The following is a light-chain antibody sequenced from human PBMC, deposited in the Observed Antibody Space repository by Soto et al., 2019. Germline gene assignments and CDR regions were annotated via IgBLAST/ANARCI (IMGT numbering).Light chain of an antibody. CDR1: SSDVGGYNY. J-gene: IGLJ1*01. CDR3: SSYTSSSTRV. V-gene: IGLV2-14*01. Sequence: QSLLTQPASVSGSPGQSLTISCTGTSSDVGGYNYVSWYQQHPGKAPKLMIYDVSNRPSGVSNRFSGSKSGNTASLTISGLQAEDEADYYCSSYTSSSTRVFGTGTKVTVL. CDR2: DVS.